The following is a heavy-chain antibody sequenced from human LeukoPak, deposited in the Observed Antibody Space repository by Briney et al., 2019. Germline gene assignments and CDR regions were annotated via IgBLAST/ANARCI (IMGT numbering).Heavy chain of an antibody. J-gene: IGHJ4*02. V-gene: IGHV1-2*02. CDR2: INPNSGGT. D-gene: IGHD6-13*01. CDR1: GYTFTGYY. CDR3: ARDPTALSSSHDY. Sequence: GASVKVSCKASGYTFTGYYMHWVRQAPGQGLEWMGWINPNSGGTNYAQKFQGRVTRTRDTSISTAYMELSRLRSDDTAVYYCARDPTALSSSHDYWGQGTLVTVSS.